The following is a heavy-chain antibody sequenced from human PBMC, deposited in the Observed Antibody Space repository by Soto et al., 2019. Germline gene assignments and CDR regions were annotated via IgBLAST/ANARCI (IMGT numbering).Heavy chain of an antibody. CDR1: GFSVSTYS. J-gene: IGHJ5*02. CDR3: ARGHRYCSVVSCPGRFDP. Sequence: KPGGSLRLSCAASGFSVSTYSMNWVRQAPGQGLEWVSSISSSTSYIYYADSVKGRFTISRDDAKNSLFLHMSSLRAEDTGIYFCARGHRYCSVVSCPGRFDPWGQGTLVTVSS. CDR2: ISSSTSYI. V-gene: IGHV3-21*04. D-gene: IGHD2-15*01.